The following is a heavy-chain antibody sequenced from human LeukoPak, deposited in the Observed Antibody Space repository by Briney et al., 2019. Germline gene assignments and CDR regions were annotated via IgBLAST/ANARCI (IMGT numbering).Heavy chain of an antibody. V-gene: IGHV3-21*01. J-gene: IGHJ4*02. D-gene: IGHD3-9*01. CDR2: ISSSSSYI. CDR1: GFTFSSYS. CDR3: ASDILTPPFDY. Sequence: GGSLRLSCAASGFTFSSYSMKWVRQAPGKGLEWVSSISSSSSYIYYADSVKGRFTISRDNAKNSLYLQMNSLRAEDTAVYYCASDILTPPFDYWGQGTLVTVSS.